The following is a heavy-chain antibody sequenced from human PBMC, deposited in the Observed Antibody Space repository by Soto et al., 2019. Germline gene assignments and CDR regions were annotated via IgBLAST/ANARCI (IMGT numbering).Heavy chain of an antibody. V-gene: IGHV4-39*01. CDR1: GGSISSSSYY. CDR3: ARHIRQLAPFYFDY. CDR2: IYYSGST. J-gene: IGHJ4*02. Sequence: QLQLQESGPGLVKPSETLSLTCTVSGGSISSSSYYWGWIRQPPGKGLEWIGSIYYSGSTYYNPSLKSRVTLSVDTSKNQFSLKLSPVTAADTAVYYCARHIRQLAPFYFDYWGQGTLVTVSS. D-gene: IGHD6-13*01.